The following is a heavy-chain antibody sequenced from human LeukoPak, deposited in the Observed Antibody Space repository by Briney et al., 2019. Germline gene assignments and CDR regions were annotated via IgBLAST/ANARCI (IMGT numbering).Heavy chain of an antibody. CDR3: ARDFLWGSGSR. J-gene: IGHJ4*02. Sequence: GGSLRLSCAASGFTFSSYWMHWVRHAPGKGLVWVSRISTDGSSTSYADCVKGPFTISRDNAKNTLFLQINSLSAEDTGVYYCARDFLWGSGSRWGEGGLVTVSS. V-gene: IGHV3-74*01. CDR2: ISTDGSST. CDR1: GFTFSSYW. D-gene: IGHD3-10*01.